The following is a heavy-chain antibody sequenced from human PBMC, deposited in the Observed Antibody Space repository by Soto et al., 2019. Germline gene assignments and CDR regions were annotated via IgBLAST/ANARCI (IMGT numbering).Heavy chain of an antibody. Sequence: PGGSLRLSCVASRFTFTSYAMSCVRQAPFKGLEWVAAISASGGATIHADSVKGRLTISRDNSKNTLYLQMNSLRAEDTAVYYCAKDVEGGSLFRGAFDYWGQGTQVTVSS. D-gene: IGHD1-26*01. CDR3: AKDVEGGSLFRGAFDY. CDR1: RFTFTSYA. CDR2: ISASGGAT. J-gene: IGHJ4*02. V-gene: IGHV3-23*01.